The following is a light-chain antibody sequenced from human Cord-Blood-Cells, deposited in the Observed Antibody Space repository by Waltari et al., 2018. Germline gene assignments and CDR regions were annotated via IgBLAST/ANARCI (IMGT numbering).Light chain of an antibody. Sequence: QSALTQPASVSGSPGQSLTISCTGTSSDDGGYNYVSWYQQHPGKAPKLMIYEVSNRPSGVSNRFSGSKSGNTASLTISGLQAEDEADYYCSSYTSSSTPYVFGTGTKVTVL. V-gene: IGLV2-14*01. J-gene: IGLJ1*01. CDR3: SSYTSSSTPYV. CDR2: EVS. CDR1: SSDDGGYNY.